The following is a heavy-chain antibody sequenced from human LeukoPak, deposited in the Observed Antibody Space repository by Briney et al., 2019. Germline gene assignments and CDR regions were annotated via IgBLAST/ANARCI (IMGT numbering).Heavy chain of an antibody. Sequence: PGGSLRLSCAASGFTFSSYGMHWVRQAPGKGLEWVAFIRYDGSNKYYADSVKGRFTISRDNSKNTLYLQMNSLRAEDTAVYYCAKDLRYYYDFWSGYPTAFDYWGQGTLVTVSS. J-gene: IGHJ4*02. CDR2: IRYDGSNK. V-gene: IGHV3-30*02. CDR1: GFTFSSYG. D-gene: IGHD3-3*01. CDR3: AKDLRYYYDFWSGYPTAFDY.